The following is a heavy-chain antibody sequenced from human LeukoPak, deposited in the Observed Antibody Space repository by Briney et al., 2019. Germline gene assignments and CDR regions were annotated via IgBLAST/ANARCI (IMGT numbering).Heavy chain of an antibody. D-gene: IGHD3-3*01. Sequence: NPSETLSLTCTVSGGSISINNYYWGWIRQPPGKGLEWIGEIYHSGSTNYNPSLKSRVTISVDKSKNQFSLKLSSVTAADTAVYYCARVFPFGVATYYYYGMDVWGQGTTVTVSS. CDR3: ARVFPFGVATYYYYGMDV. V-gene: IGHV4-39*07. CDR2: IYHSGST. CDR1: GGSISINNYY. J-gene: IGHJ6*02.